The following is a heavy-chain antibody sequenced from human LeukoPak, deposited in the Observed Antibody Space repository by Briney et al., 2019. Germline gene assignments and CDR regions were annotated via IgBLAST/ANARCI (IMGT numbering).Heavy chain of an antibody. D-gene: IGHD2-15*01. Sequence: GASVKVSCKASGYTFTSYGISRVRQAPGQGLEWMGWISAYSGNTNYAQKPQGRVTMTTDTSTSTAYMELRSLRSDDTAVYYCARGGSYVFDWYFDLWGRGTLVTVSS. V-gene: IGHV1-18*01. CDR3: ARGGSYVFDWYFDL. CDR1: GYTFTSYG. CDR2: ISAYSGNT. J-gene: IGHJ2*01.